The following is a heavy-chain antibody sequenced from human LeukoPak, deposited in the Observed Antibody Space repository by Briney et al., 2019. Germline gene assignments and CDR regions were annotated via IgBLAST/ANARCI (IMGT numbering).Heavy chain of an antibody. D-gene: IGHD2/OR15-2a*01. CDR2: IYTSGST. CDR3: ARVHRFRKNKYYFDY. V-gene: IGHV4-61*02. CDR1: GGSISSGSYY. J-gene: IGHJ4*02. Sequence: PSETLSLTCTVSGGSISSGSYYWSWIRQPAGKGLEWIGRIYTSGSTNYNPSLKSRVTISVDTSKNQFPLKLSSVTAADTAVYYCARVHRFRKNKYYFDYWGQGTLVTVSS.